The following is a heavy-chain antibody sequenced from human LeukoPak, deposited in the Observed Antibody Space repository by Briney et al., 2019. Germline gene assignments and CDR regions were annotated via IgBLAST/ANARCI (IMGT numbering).Heavy chain of an antibody. CDR2: INAGNGNT. V-gene: IGHV1-3*01. CDR1: GYTFTSYA. D-gene: IGHD5-24*01. Sequence: ASVKVSCKASGYTFTSYAMHWVRQAPGQRLEWMGWINAGNGNTKYSQKFQGRVTITRDTSASTAYMELSSLRSEDTAVYYCASSLGLELGGHYFDYWGQGTLVTVSS. CDR3: ASSLGLELGGHYFDY. J-gene: IGHJ4*02.